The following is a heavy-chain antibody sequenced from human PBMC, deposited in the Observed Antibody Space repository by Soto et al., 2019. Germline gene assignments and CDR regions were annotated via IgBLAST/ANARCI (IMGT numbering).Heavy chain of an antibody. J-gene: IGHJ6*02. CDR2: IDPSDSYT. CDR1: GYSFTSYW. D-gene: IGHD6-13*01. CDR3: ARPEYSSSWYGMDV. Sequence: GGSLKISCKGSGYSFTSYWISWVRQMPGKGLEWMGRIDPSDSYTNYSPSFQGHVTISADKSISTAYLQWSSLKASDTAMYYCARPEYSSSWYGMDVWSQGTTVTVSS. V-gene: IGHV5-10-1*01.